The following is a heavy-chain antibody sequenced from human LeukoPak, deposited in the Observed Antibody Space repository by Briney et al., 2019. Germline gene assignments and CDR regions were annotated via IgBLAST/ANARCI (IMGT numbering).Heavy chain of an antibody. D-gene: IGHD1-7*01. CDR1: GGTFSSYA. Sequence: SVKVSCKASGGTFSSYAISWVRQAPGQGLEWMGGLIPMFGTTNYAQQFQGRVTITADESTTTSYMELSRLRFEDTAVYFCARVAAGTTFMDNWFDPWGQGTLVTVS. CDR2: LIPMFGTT. V-gene: IGHV1-69*13. CDR3: ARVAAGTTFMDNWFDP. J-gene: IGHJ5*02.